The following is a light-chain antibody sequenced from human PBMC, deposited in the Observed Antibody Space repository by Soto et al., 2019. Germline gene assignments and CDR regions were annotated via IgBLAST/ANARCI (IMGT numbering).Light chain of an antibody. V-gene: IGLV2-8*01. CDR3: SSYAGSNNVV. Sequence: QSVLTQPPSVSGAPGQRVTIPCTGTSSDVGGYNYVSWYQQHPGKAPKLMIYEVSKRPSGVPDRFSGSKSGNTASLTVSGLQAEDEADYYCSSYAGSNNVVFGGGTKLTVL. CDR2: EVS. CDR1: SSDVGGYNY. J-gene: IGLJ2*01.